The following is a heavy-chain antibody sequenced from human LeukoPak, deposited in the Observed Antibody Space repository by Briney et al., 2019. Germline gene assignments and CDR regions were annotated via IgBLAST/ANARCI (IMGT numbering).Heavy chain of an antibody. V-gene: IGHV3-21*01. J-gene: IGHJ6*03. D-gene: IGHD3-16*01. CDR1: GFSFSVYP. CDR2: ISTTGSHI. CDR3: ARCALGVWGENYYMDV. Sequence: KAGGSLRLSCATSGFSFSVYPMSWVRQAPGKGLEWVMSISTTGSHIYYADSVKGRFNISRDNAENSVYLQMNSLRTEDTAMYYCARCALGVWGENYYMDVWGKGTTVTVSS.